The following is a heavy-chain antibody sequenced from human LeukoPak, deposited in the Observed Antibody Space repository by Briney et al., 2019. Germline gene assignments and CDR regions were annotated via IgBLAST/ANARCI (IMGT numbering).Heavy chain of an antibody. CDR1: GYTFTSYG. Sequence: ASVKVSCKASGYTFTSYGISWVRQAPGQGLEWMGWISAYNGNTNYAQKLQGRVTMTTDTSTSTAYMELRSLRSDDTAVYYCASTLYGSGSTYLDYWGQGTLVTVYS. CDR2: ISAYNGNT. D-gene: IGHD3-10*01. V-gene: IGHV1-18*01. J-gene: IGHJ4*02. CDR3: ASTLYGSGSTYLDY.